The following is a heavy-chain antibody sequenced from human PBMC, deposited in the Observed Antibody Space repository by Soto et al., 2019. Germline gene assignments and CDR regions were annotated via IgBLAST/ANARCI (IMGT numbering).Heavy chain of an antibody. D-gene: IGHD1-26*01. Sequence: SETLSLTCTVSGASISSDYWSWIRQPPGQGLEWIGYIYYSGSTNYNPSLKSRVTISVDKSKNQFSLKLSSVTAADTAVYYCARVYSGSYSDYWGQGTLVTVSS. CDR1: GASISSDY. V-gene: IGHV4-59*12. CDR3: ARVYSGSYSDY. CDR2: IYYSGST. J-gene: IGHJ4*02.